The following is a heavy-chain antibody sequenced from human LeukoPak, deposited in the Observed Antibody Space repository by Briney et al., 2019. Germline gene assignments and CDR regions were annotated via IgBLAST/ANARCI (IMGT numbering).Heavy chain of an antibody. D-gene: IGHD6-6*01. V-gene: IGHV4-39*07. CDR3: ARDQYSSSSDWFDP. Sequence: SEILSLTCTVSGGFISRSSYYWGWIRQPPGKGLEWIGSIYYSGNTYYNPSLKSRVTISVDTSKNQFSLKLSSVTAADTAVYYCARDQYSSSSDWFDPWGQGTLVTVSS. CDR1: GGFISRSSYY. CDR2: IYYSGNT. J-gene: IGHJ5*02.